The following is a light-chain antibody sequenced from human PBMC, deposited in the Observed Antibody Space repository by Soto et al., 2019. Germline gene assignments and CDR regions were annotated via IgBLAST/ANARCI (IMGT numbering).Light chain of an antibody. CDR2: GTS. CDR1: QNISRS. CDR3: QQYAGSPIT. Sequence: IVMTQSPVTLSVSPGERATLSCRASQNISRSLAWYQQKPGQGPSLLIYGTSTRAGGVPARFSGGGSGTDFTLTIRRLEPEDFALYYCQQYAGSPITFGQGTRLEIK. J-gene: IGKJ5*01. V-gene: IGKV3-20*01.